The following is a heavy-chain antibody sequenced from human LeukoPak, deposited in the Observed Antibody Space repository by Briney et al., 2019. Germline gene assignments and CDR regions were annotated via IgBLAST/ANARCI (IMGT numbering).Heavy chain of an antibody. V-gene: IGHV4-4*07. Sequence: KPSETLSLTCTVSGGSISSYYWSWIRQPAGKGLEWIGRVYTSGSTNYNPSLKSRVTMSVDTSKNQFSLKLSSVTAADTAVYYCARDLYDSSGYYLLFDYWGQGTLVTVS. CDR2: VYTSGST. J-gene: IGHJ4*02. CDR1: GGSISSYY. D-gene: IGHD3-22*01. CDR3: ARDLYDSSGYYLLFDY.